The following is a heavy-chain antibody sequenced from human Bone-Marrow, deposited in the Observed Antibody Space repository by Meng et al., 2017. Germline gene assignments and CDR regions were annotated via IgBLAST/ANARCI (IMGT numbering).Heavy chain of an antibody. D-gene: IGHD4-17*01. CDR3: ARRTAVSGMTFDY. J-gene: IGHJ4*02. Sequence: QVQPVQSGAEVKRPGASVQFSVKASGYTFPDYWLHWVGRAPGKGLEWMGRINPNSGGTNYAQKFQGRVTMTRDTSISTAYMELSRLRSEDTAVYYFARRTAVSGMTFDYWGQGTLVTVSS. CDR1: GYTFPDYW. V-gene: IGHV1-2*06. CDR2: INPNSGGT.